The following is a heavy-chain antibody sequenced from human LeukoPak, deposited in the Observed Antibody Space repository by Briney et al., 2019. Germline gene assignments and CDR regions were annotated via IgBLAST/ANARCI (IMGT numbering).Heavy chain of an antibody. Sequence: GGSLRLSCAASGFTFSNYAMSWVRQAPGKGLEWVSAISGTGGSTYYADSVKGRFTISRDNSKNTLYLQMNSLRAEDTAVYYCTKRPRLAVAGTAEYFQHWGQGTLVIVSS. CDR3: TKRPRLAVAGTAEYFQH. D-gene: IGHD6-13*01. CDR2: ISGTGGST. J-gene: IGHJ1*01. V-gene: IGHV3-23*01. CDR1: GFTFSNYA.